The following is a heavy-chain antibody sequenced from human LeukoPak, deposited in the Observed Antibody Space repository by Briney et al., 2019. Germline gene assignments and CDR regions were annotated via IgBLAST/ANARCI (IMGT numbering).Heavy chain of an antibody. D-gene: IGHD3-10*01. CDR2: ISTSSSYI. CDR1: GFTFSGST. Sequence: GGSLRLSCAASGFTFSGSTMNWVRQAPGKGLEWVSFISTSSSYIYYADSVRGRFTISRDNAKNSLYLQMNSLRVEDTAVYYCAKVAKYYYGSETYYFFEHWGQGTPVTASS. CDR3: AKVAKYYYGSETYYFFEH. V-gene: IGHV3-21*01. J-gene: IGHJ4*02.